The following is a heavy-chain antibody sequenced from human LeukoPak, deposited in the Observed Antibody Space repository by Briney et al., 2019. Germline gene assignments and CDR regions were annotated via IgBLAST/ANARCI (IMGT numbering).Heavy chain of an antibody. CDR2: IYYSGST. CDR3: ARVSSGYHDAFDI. D-gene: IGHD3-22*01. CDR1: GYSISSGYY. J-gene: IGHJ3*02. V-gene: IGHV4-61*01. Sequence: SETLSLTCTVSGYSISSGYYWGWIRQPPGKGLEWIGYIYYSGSTNYNPSLKSRVTISVDTSKNQFSLKLSSVTAADTAVYYCARVSSGYHDAFDIWGQGTMVTVS.